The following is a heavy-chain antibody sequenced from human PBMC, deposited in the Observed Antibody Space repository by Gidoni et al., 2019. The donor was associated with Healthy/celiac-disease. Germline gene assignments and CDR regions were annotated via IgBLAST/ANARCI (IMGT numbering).Heavy chain of an antibody. V-gene: IGHV4-39*07. CDR1: GGSISSSGYY. Sequence: QLQLQESGPGLVKPSETLSLTCTVSGGSISSSGYYWGWIRQPPGKGLEWIGSIYYSGSTYYNPSLKSRVTISVDTSKNQFSLKLSSVTAADTAVYYCARESSGWANYYYYYGMDVWGQGTTVTVSS. D-gene: IGHD6-19*01. CDR2: IYYSGST. CDR3: ARESSGWANYYYYYGMDV. J-gene: IGHJ6*02.